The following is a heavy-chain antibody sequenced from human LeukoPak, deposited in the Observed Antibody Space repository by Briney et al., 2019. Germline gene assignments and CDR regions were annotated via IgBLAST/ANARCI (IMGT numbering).Heavy chain of an antibody. CDR3: ARGAHLYGFSDY. CDR2: IYYSGST. CDR1: GGSISSHY. Sequence: SETLSLTCTVSGGSISSHYWSWIRQPPGKGLEWIGYIYYSGSTNYNPSLKSRVTISVDTSKNQFSLKLSSVTAADTAVYYCARGAHLYGFSDYWGQGTLVTVSS. D-gene: IGHD4-17*01. J-gene: IGHJ4*02. V-gene: IGHV4-59*11.